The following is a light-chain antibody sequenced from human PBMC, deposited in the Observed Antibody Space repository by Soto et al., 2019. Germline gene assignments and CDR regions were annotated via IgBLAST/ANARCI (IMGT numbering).Light chain of an antibody. CDR2: DVS. Sequence: EFVLTQSPGTLSLSPGERATLSCRASQSVSSSYLAWYQQKPGQAPRLFIYDVSKRATGIPARFSGSGSGTDFTLTISSLEPEDFAVYFCQQRYDWPWTFGLGTKVDI. V-gene: IGKV3-11*01. CDR3: QQRYDWPWT. CDR1: QSVSSSY. J-gene: IGKJ1*01.